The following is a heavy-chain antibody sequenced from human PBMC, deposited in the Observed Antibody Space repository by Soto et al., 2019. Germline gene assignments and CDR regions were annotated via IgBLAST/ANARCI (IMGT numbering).Heavy chain of an antibody. CDR1: GFTFSSYA. CDR3: AGSYGDYVY. CDR2: ISYDGSNK. J-gene: IGHJ4*02. D-gene: IGHD4-17*01. V-gene: IGHV3-30-3*01. Sequence: QVQLVESGGGVVQPGRSPRLSCAASGFTFSSYAMHWVRQAPGKGLEWVAVISYDGSNKYYADSVKGRFTISRDDSKNTLYLQMNTLRAEDTAVYYCAGSYGDYVYWGQGTLVTVSS.